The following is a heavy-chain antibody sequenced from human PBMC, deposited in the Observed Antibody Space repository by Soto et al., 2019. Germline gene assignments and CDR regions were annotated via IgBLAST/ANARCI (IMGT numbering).Heavy chain of an antibody. J-gene: IGHJ4*02. V-gene: IGHV3-23*01. CDR2: IRGSGDST. D-gene: IGHD4-17*01. CDR1: EFTFSRYA. Sequence: EVRLSESGGGLVQPGGSLRLSCAASEFTFSRYAMIWVRQAPGKGLEWVSTIRGSGDSTFYADSVKGRFTDSRDNTENRLTVQMNSQRTVDTAFYYCAKDQGDASTTFDLWGQGTLVTVSS. CDR3: AKDQGDASTTFDL.